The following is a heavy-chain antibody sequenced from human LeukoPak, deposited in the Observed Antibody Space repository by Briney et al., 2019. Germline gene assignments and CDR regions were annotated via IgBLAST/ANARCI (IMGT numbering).Heavy chain of an antibody. V-gene: IGHV3-13*01. CDR3: ARGYGSGSYYNLDY. CDR1: GFTFSSYD. Sequence: PGGSLRLSCAASGFTFSSYDMHWVRQATGKGLEWVSAIGTAGDTYYPGSVKGRFTISRENAKNSLYLQMNSLRAGDTAVYYCARGYGSGSYYNLDYWGQGTLVTVSS. D-gene: IGHD3-10*01. CDR2: IGTAGDT. J-gene: IGHJ4*02.